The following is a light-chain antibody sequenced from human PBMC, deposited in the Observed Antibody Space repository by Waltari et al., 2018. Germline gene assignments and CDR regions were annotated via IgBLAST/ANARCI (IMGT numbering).Light chain of an antibody. J-gene: IGLJ1*01. V-gene: IGLV3-10*01. CDR2: EDT. Sequence: SYELTQPPSVSVSPGQTARITCSGHELPRKYAYWFQQKSGQAPRLVIYEDTKRPSGIPERFSGSSSGTVATLTITGAQVDDEADYYCYSSDSTGLRVFGGGTKVTVL. CDR1: ELPRKY. CDR3: YSSDSTGLRV.